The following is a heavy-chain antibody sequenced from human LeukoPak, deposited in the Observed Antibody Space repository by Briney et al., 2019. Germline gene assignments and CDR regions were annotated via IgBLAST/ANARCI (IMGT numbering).Heavy chain of an antibody. Sequence: SETLSLTCTVSGGSISSYYWSWIRQPPGKGLEWIGYIYYSGSTNYNPSLKSRVTISVDTSKNQFSLKLSSVTAADTAVYYCARGRGCSGGSCYSNWFDPWAQGTLVTVSS. J-gene: IGHJ5*02. D-gene: IGHD2-15*01. CDR3: ARGRGCSGGSCYSNWFDP. CDR1: GGSISSYY. CDR2: IYYSGST. V-gene: IGHV4-59*01.